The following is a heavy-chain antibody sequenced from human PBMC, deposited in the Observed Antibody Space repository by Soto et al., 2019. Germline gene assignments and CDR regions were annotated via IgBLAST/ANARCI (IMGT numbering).Heavy chain of an antibody. D-gene: IGHD5-12*01. J-gene: IGHJ4*02. CDR2: IIPIFGTA. CDR1: GGTFSSYA. V-gene: IGHV1-69*13. Sequence: SVKVSCKASGGTFSSYAISWVRQAPGQGLEWMGGIIPIFGTANYAQKFQGRVTITADESTSTAYMELSSLRSEDTAVYYCARDMGEMATITSGHWGQGTLVTVSS. CDR3: ARDMGEMATITSGH.